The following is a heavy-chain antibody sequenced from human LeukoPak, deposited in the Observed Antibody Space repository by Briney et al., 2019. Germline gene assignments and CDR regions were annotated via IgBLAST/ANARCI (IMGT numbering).Heavy chain of an antibody. V-gene: IGHV3-7*01. CDR1: GFTFSSYW. Sequence: PGGSLRLSCAASGFTFSSYWMSWVRQAPGKGLEWVANIKQDGSEKYYVDSVKGRFTISRDNAKNSLYLQMNSLRAEDTAVYYCARESVTTVPPSYSTYYYYMDVWGKGTTVTASS. CDR3: ARESVTTVPPSYSTYYYYMDV. D-gene: IGHD4-11*01. CDR2: IKQDGSEK. J-gene: IGHJ6*03.